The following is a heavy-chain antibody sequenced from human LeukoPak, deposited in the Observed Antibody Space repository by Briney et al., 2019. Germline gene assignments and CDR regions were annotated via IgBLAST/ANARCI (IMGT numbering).Heavy chain of an antibody. V-gene: IGHV1-2*02. D-gene: IGHD7-27*01. CDR1: GYTFTDYY. CDR2: INPKSGGT. J-gene: IGHJ4*02. Sequence: SVKVSCKASGYTFTDYYMHWVRQAPGQGLEWMGWINPKSGGTKYAQKFQGRVTMTRDTSISTAYMELTSLRSDDTAVYYCARDSTGDAFDYWGQGTLVTVSS. CDR3: ARDSTGDAFDY.